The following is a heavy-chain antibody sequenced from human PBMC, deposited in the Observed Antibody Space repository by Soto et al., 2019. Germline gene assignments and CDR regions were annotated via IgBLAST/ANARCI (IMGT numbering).Heavy chain of an antibody. CDR2: ISVSGGST. CDR1: GFTFNSYA. V-gene: IGHV3-23*01. J-gene: IGHJ3*02. D-gene: IGHD6-6*01. CDR3: AKEDSSSVFSNEAFEI. Sequence: EVQLLESGGGLVQPGGSLRLSCAASGFTFNSYAMTWVRQAPGKGLEWVSAISVSGGSTYYADSVKGRFTISRDNSNNTLYLQMTSLRAEDTAVYYCAKEDSSSVFSNEAFEIWGQGTMFTVSS.